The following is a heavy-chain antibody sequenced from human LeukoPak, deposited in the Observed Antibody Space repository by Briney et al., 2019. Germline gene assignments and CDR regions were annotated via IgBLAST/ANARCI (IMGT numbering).Heavy chain of an antibody. CDR1: GYSISSGYY. Sequence: PSETLSLTCTVSGYSISSGYYWGWIRQPPGKGLEWIGSIYHSGSTYYNPSLKSRVTISVDTSKNQFSLKLSSVTAADTAVYYCARVSTPLEEVRGGGVIAPWGQGTLVTVSS. CDR2: IYHSGST. J-gene: IGHJ5*02. CDR3: ARVSTPLEEVRGGGVIAP. V-gene: IGHV4-38-2*02. D-gene: IGHD3-16*02.